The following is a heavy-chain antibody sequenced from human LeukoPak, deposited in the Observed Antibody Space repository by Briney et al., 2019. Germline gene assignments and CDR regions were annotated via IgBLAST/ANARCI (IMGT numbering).Heavy chain of an antibody. D-gene: IGHD3-16*01. Sequence: GGSLRLSCAASGFTFSSYWMNWARQAPGKGLEWGASINHNGNVNYYVDSVKGRFTISRDNAKNSLYLQMSNLRAEDTAVYFCARGGGLDVWGQGATVTVCS. CDR2: INHNGNVN. CDR3: ARGGGLDV. V-gene: IGHV3-7*03. CDR1: GFTFSSYW. J-gene: IGHJ6*02.